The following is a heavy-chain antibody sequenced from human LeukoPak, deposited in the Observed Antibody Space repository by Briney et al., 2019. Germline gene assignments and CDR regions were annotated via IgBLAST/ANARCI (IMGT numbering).Heavy chain of an antibody. CDR2: IKGDGSDK. CDR1: GFTFINYW. V-gene: IGHV3-7*01. D-gene: IGHD6-19*01. Sequence: GGSLRLSCAASGFTFINYWMSWVRQAPGKGLEWVANIKGDGSDKLFLDSLRGRFTISRDNAKNSLYLQTNNLRAEDTAVYYCARIGGSVDIGWFFDYWGQGTLVTVSS. J-gene: IGHJ4*02. CDR3: ARIGGSVDIGWFFDY.